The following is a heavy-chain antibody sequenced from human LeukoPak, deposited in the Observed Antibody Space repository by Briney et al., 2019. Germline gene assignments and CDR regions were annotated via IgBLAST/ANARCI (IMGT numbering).Heavy chain of an antibody. Sequence: SETLSLTCTVSGGSISSSSYYWGWIRQPPGKGLEWIGSIYYSGSTYYNPSLKSRVTISVDTSKNQFSLKLSSVTAADTAVYYCAQIPYSSSWYVGYWGQGTLVTVSS. CDR3: AQIPYSSSWYVGY. D-gene: IGHD6-13*01. CDR1: GGSISSSSYY. V-gene: IGHV4-39*07. J-gene: IGHJ4*02. CDR2: IYYSGST.